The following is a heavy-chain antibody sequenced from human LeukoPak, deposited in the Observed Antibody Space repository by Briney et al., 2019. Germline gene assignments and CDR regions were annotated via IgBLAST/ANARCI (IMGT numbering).Heavy chain of an antibody. D-gene: IGHD6-19*01. V-gene: IGHV4-31*03. CDR1: GGSISSGGYY. CDR3: ASKVEWLVPQMRNAFDI. CDR2: IYYSGST. J-gene: IGHJ3*02. Sequence: RASETLSLTCTVSGGSISSGGYYWSWIRQHPGKGLEWIGYIYYSGSTYYNPSLKSRVTISVDTSKNQFSLKLSSVTAADTAVYYCASKVEWLVPQMRNAFDIWGQGTMVTVSS.